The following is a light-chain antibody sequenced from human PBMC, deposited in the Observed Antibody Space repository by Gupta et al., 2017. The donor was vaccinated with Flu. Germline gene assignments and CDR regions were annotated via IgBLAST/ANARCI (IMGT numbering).Light chain of an antibody. CDR3: AAWDDSFWV. V-gene: IGLV1-47*01. CDR1: SSNIGSNY. J-gene: IGLJ3*02. CDR2: RNN. Sequence: QSVLTQPPSASGTPGQRVTISCSGSSSNIGSNYVYWYQQLPGTAPKLLIYRNNQRPSGVPDRFSGSKSGTPASLAISGLRSEDEADYYCAAWDDSFWVFGGGTKLTVL.